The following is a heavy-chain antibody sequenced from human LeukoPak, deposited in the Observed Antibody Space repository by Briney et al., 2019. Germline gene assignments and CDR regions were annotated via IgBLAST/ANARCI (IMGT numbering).Heavy chain of an antibody. CDR2: IYYSGST. J-gene: IGHJ3*02. V-gene: IGHV4-59*01. D-gene: IGHD3-10*01. Sequence: SETLSLTCTVPGGSISSYYWSWIRQPPGKGLEWIGYIYYSGSTNYNTSLKSRVTISVDTSKNQFSLKLSYVTAADTAVYYCAREHYGSGSYGDAFDIWGQGTMVSVSS. CDR3: AREHYGSGSYGDAFDI. CDR1: GGSISSYY.